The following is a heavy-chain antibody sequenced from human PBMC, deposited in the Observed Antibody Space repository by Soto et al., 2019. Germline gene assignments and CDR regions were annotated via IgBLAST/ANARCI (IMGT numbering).Heavy chain of an antibody. CDR1: RFDFSSYE. D-gene: IGHD2-8*01. CDR2: VSVSGDKT. J-gene: IGHJ4*02. V-gene: IGHV3-23*01. Sequence: AGSLRLSCVASRFDFSSYEMSWVRQSAGTGLEWVSCVSVSGDKTNSASSVKGRFIVSRDNFKNALYMEMDSLSPDDTAIYYCARGGGYCTPTSCAIDSWGRGTPVTVSS. CDR3: ARGGGYCTPTSCAIDS.